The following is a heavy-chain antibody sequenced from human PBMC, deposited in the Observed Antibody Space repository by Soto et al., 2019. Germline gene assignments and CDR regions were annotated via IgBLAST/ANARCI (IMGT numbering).Heavy chain of an antibody. Sequence: EVQLVESGGGLVQPGRSLRLSCAASGFTFDDYAMHWVRQAPGKGLEWASGISWNSGSIGYADSVKGRFTISRDNAKNSLYLQMNSLRAEDTALYYCAKARHWNDVDYWGQGTLVTVSS. CDR3: AKARHWNDVDY. D-gene: IGHD1-1*01. CDR2: ISWNSGSI. CDR1: GFTFDDYA. V-gene: IGHV3-9*01. J-gene: IGHJ4*02.